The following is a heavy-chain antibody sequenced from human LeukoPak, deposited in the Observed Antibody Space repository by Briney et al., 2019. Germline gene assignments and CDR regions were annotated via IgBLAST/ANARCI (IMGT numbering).Heavy chain of an antibody. J-gene: IGHJ4*02. CDR2: INPNSGGT. CDR1: GYTFTSYG. CDR3: ASRSSKWDDFDY. V-gene: IGHV1-2*02. Sequence: ASVKVSCKASGYTFTSYGISWVRQAPGQGLEWMGWINPNSGGTNYAQKFQGRVTMTRDTSISTAYMELSRLRSDDTAVYYCASRSSKWDDFDYWGQGTLVTVSS. D-gene: IGHD1-26*01.